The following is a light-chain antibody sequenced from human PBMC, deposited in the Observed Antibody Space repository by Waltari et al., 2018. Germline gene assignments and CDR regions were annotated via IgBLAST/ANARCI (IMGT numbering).Light chain of an antibody. V-gene: IGLV2-14*03. J-gene: IGLJ2*01. CDR3: SSYISSDTLEL. CDR2: DVS. CDR1: SSDVGGYNY. Sequence: HSALTQPASVSGSPGQSITISCTGTSSDVGGYNYVSWYQQHPGKAPKLMIFDVSYRPSGSSNRFSGSKSGNTASLTISGLQAEDEADYYCSSYISSDTLELFGGGTSLTVL.